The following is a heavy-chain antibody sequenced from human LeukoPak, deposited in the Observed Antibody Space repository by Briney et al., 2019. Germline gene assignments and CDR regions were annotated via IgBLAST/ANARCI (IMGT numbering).Heavy chain of an antibody. D-gene: IGHD6-19*01. CDR2: IYSGGST. J-gene: IGHJ6*02. V-gene: IGHV3-66*02. Sequence: GGSLRLSCAASGFTVSSNYMSWVRQAPGKGLEWVSVIYSGGSTYYADSVKGRFTISRDNSKNTLYLQMNSLRAEDTAVYYCSIAVAGTVVGYYYGMDVWGQGTTVTVSS. CDR1: GFTVSSNY. CDR3: SIAVAGTVVGYYYGMDV.